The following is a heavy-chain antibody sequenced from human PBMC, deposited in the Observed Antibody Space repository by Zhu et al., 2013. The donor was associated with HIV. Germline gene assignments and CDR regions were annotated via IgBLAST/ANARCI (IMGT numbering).Heavy chain of an antibody. D-gene: IGHD3-10*01. CDR1: GFTVSSNY. CDR2: IYSGGST. CDR3: ARDRTMVQGDGLDAFDI. V-gene: IGHV3-53*02. J-gene: IGHJ3*02. Sequence: EVQLVETGGGLIQPGGSLRLSCAASGFTVSSNYMSWVRQAPGKGLEWVSVIYSGGSTYYADSVKGRFTISRDNSKNTLYLQMNSLRAEDTAVYYCARDRTMVQGDGLDAFDIWGQGTMVTVSS.